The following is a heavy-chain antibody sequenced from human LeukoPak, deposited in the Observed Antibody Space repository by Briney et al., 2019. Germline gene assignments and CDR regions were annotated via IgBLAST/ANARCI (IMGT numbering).Heavy chain of an antibody. CDR2: INHSGST. J-gene: IGHJ4*02. CDR1: GGSFSGYY. CDR3: ARVFKRNSVSFDY. V-gene: IGHV4-34*01. Sequence: KASETLSLTCAVYGGSFSGYYWSWIRQPPGKGLEWIGEINHSGSTNYNPSLKSRVTISVDTSKNQFSLKLSSVTAADTAVYYCARVFKRNSVSFDYWGQGTLVTVSS. D-gene: IGHD4-23*01.